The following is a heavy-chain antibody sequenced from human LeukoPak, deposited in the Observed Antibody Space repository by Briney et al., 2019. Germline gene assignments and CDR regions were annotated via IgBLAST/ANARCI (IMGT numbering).Heavy chain of an antibody. D-gene: IGHD6-13*01. CDR1: GFSFRSYG. Sequence: GGSLRLSCAASGFSFRSYGMHWVRQAPGKGLEWVAYIQYDGSNQQYADSVKGRFTISRDNSKSTLYLQMNSLRAEDTAVYYCARGPPGIAAAAPFDYWGQGTLVTVSS. CDR3: ARGPPGIAAAAPFDY. V-gene: IGHV3-30*02. J-gene: IGHJ4*02. CDR2: IQYDGSNQ.